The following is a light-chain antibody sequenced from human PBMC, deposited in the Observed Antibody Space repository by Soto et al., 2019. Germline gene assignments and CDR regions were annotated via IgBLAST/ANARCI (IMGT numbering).Light chain of an antibody. V-gene: IGKV1-5*03. J-gene: IGKJ1*01. CDR1: QSISTW. Sequence: DIQMAQSTSTLSASVGDRVTITCRASQSISTWLAWYQHKPGRAPKLLIYMASTLESGVPSRFSGSGSGTEFTLTISSLQPDDFATYYCRHYNSYLETFGQGTRVEIK. CDR3: RHYNSYLET. CDR2: MAS.